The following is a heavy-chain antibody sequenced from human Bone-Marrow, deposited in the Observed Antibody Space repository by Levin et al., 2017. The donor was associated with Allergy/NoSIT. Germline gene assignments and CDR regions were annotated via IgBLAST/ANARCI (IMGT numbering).Heavy chain of an antibody. D-gene: IGHD6-19*01. J-gene: IGHJ4*02. CDR3: AKGGSGWFY. V-gene: IGHV3-30*18. CDR1: GFTFSSYG. Sequence: PGGSLRLSCAASGFTFSSYGMHWVRQAPGKGLEWVAVISYDGSNKYYADSVKGRFTISRDNSKNTLYLQMNSLRAEDTAVYYCAKGGSGWFYWGQGTLVTVSS. CDR2: ISYDGSNK.